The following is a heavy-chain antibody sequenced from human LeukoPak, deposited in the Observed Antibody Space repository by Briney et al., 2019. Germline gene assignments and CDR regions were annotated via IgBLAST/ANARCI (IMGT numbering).Heavy chain of an antibody. Sequence: SETLSLTCTVSGGSISSYYWSWLRQPPGKGLEWIGYIYYSGSTNYNPSLKSRVTISADTSKTRFSLRLSSVTAADTAVYYSARLSYGDLYSDYWGQGTLVTVSS. CDR1: GGSISSYY. CDR2: IYYSGST. D-gene: IGHD4-17*01. J-gene: IGHJ4*02. CDR3: ARLSYGDLYSDY. V-gene: IGHV4-59*08.